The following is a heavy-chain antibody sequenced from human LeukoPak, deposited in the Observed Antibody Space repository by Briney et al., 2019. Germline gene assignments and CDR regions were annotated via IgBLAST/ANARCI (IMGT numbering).Heavy chain of an antibody. CDR3: ALVRNKYYYYYGIDV. J-gene: IGHJ6*02. V-gene: IGHV3-9*01. Sequence: GGSLRLSCVASGFTFDDYAMHWVRQVPGKGLEWGSGISWNSGSMGYADSVKGRFTISRDNAKNSLYLQMSSLRREDTAFYYCALVRNKYYYYYGIDVWGQGTTVTVSS. CDR1: GFTFDDYA. D-gene: IGHD3-10*01. CDR2: ISWNSGSM.